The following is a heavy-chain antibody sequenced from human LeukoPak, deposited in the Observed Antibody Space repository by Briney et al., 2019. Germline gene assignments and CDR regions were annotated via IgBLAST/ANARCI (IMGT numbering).Heavy chain of an antibody. Sequence: PSETLSLTCTVSGGSISSYYWSWIRQPPGKGLEWIGYIYYSGSTNYNPSLKSRVTISVDTSKNQFSLKLSSVTAADTAVYYCARSPGFMRGYFPSSHQYYYYYGMDVWGQGTTVTVSS. CDR2: IYYSGST. V-gene: IGHV4-59*01. CDR3: ARSPGFMRGYFPSSHQYYYYYGMDV. J-gene: IGHJ6*02. D-gene: IGHD5-12*01. CDR1: GGSISSYY.